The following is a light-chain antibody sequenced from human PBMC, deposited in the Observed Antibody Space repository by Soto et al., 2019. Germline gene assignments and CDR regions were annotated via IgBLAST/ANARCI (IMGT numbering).Light chain of an antibody. CDR2: DVS. V-gene: IGLV2-8*01. Sequence: QSVLTQPPSASGSPGQSVTMSCTGTSSDVGGYNYVSWYQQHPGKAPKLMIYDVSKRPSGVPDRFSGSKSGSTASLTVSGLQAEDDADYYCSSYASSSNWVFGGGTKLTVL. J-gene: IGLJ2*01. CDR1: SSDVGGYNY. CDR3: SSYASSSNWV.